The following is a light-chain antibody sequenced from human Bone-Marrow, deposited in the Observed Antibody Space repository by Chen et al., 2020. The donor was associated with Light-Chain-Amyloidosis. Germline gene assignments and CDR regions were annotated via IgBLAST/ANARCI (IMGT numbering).Light chain of an antibody. CDR2: GAS. Sequence: ESVLTQSPATLSLSPGERPTLSCRASQSVRSNYLPWYKQKPGQAPRLLMYGASSRATGIPDRFSGSGSGTDFTLTISRLEPEDVVLYYCQQYGSSPWTFGQGTKVEIK. CDR1: QSVRSNY. V-gene: IGKV3-20*01. CDR3: QQYGSSPWT. J-gene: IGKJ1*01.